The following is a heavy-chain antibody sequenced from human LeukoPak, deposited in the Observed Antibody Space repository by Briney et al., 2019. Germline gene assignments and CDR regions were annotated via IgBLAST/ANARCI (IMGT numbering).Heavy chain of an antibody. D-gene: IGHD4-23*01. J-gene: IGHJ6*03. Sequence: SETLYLTCAVSGYSLSSGYYWGWSRQPPRKGLEWVGSIYHSGSTYYNPSLQSRVTISVDTSKNQSSLKLSSVTAADTAVYYCARLYYGGIPYYYYYMDVWGKGTTVTVSS. CDR3: ARLYYGGIPYYYYYMDV. CDR1: GYSLSSGYY. CDR2: IYHSGST. V-gene: IGHV4-38-2*01.